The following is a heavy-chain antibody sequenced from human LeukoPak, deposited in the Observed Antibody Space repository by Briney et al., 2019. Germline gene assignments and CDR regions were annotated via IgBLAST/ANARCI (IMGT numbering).Heavy chain of an antibody. J-gene: IGHJ3*02. CDR3: ARFLSGKDAFDI. D-gene: IGHD3-10*01. CDR2: IYYSGST. Sequence: PSETLSLTCTVSGGSISSSSYYWGWIRQPPGKGLEWIGYIYYSGSTNYNPSLKSRVTISVDMSKNQFSLKLSSVTAADTAVYYCARFLSGKDAFDIWGQGTMVTVSS. V-gene: IGHV4-61*05. CDR1: GGSISSSSYY.